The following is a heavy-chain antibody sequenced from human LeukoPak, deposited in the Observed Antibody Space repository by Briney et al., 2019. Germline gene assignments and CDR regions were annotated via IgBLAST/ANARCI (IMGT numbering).Heavy chain of an antibody. CDR2: IKSKTDGGTT. Sequence: PGGSLRLSCGASGFTFSNAWMSWVRQAPGKGLEWVGRIKSKTDGGTTDYAAPVKGRFTISRDDSKNTLYLQMNSLKTEDTAEYYCTTVVDIVVVPAAFEYFDYWGQGTLVTVS. CDR1: GFTFSNAW. CDR3: TTVVDIVVVPAAFEYFDY. J-gene: IGHJ4*02. D-gene: IGHD2-2*03. V-gene: IGHV3-15*01.